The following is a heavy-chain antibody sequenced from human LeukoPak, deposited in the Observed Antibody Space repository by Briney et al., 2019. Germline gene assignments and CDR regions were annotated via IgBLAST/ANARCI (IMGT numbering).Heavy chain of an antibody. CDR1: GDSISGYY. D-gene: IGHD6-19*01. CDR2: VSYSGTT. CDR3: ARQLYDYTSGWHRWFDP. Sequence: SETLSLTCTVSGDSISGYYWSWLRQPPGKGLEWIGYVSYSGTTIYNPSLKSRVTTSVDMSKNQLSMKLSSVTAADTAVYYCARQLYDYTSGWHRWFDPWGQGTQVTVSS. J-gene: IGHJ5*02. V-gene: IGHV4-59*01.